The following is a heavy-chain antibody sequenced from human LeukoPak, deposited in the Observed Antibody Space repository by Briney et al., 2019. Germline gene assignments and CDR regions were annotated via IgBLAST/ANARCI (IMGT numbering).Heavy chain of an antibody. J-gene: IGHJ2*01. D-gene: IGHD2-2*01. CDR2: TSSSSSYI. Sequence: GGSLRLSCAASGFTFSSYSMNWVRQATGKGLEWVSSTSSSSSYIYYAHSVKGRFTISRDNAKNSLYLQMNSLRAEDTAVYYCAGGYCSSTSCLVGYFDLWGRGTLVTVSS. V-gene: IGHV3-21*01. CDR3: AGGYCSSTSCLVGYFDL. CDR1: GFTFSSYS.